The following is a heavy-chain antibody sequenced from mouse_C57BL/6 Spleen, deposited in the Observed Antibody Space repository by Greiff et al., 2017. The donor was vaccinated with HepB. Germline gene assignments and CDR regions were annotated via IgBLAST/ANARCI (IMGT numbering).Heavy chain of an antibody. J-gene: IGHJ1*03. Sequence: EVQRVESGGGLVQPGGSLKLSCAASGFTFSDYYMYWVRQTPEKRLEWVAYISNGGGSTYYPDTVKGRFTISRDNAKNTLYLQMSRLKSEDTAMYYCARHGDYDWYFDVWGTGTTVTVSS. V-gene: IGHV5-12*01. CDR3: ARHGDYDWYFDV. CDR1: GFTFSDYY. CDR2: ISNGGGST. D-gene: IGHD2-4*01.